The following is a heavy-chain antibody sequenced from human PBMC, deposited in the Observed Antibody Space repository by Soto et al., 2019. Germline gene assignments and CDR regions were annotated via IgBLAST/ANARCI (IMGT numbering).Heavy chain of an antibody. CDR3: ARLLSGAYDFWSAVSGIDV. D-gene: IGHD3-3*01. Sequence: QVTLKESGPVLMKPTETLTLTCTVSGFSLRNARMGVSWIRQPPGKALEWLAHILSNDEKSYGTSLKSRLHISKDSSKSQVVPTMTNMDPVDTATYYCARLLSGAYDFWSAVSGIDVWGRGTTVTVSS. CDR2: ILSNDEK. J-gene: IGHJ6*02. CDR1: GFSLRNARMG. V-gene: IGHV2-26*01.